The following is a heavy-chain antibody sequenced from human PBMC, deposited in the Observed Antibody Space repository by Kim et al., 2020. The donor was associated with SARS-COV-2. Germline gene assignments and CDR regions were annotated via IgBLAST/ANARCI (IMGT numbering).Heavy chain of an antibody. CDR1: GYTFTSYY. CDR3: ARERITMVRGGYYYYYYGMDV. CDR2: INPSGGST. V-gene: IGHV1-46*01. D-gene: IGHD3-10*01. Sequence: ASVKVSCKASGYTFTSYYMHWVRQAPGQGLEWMGIINPSGGSTSYAQKFQGRVTMTRDTSTSTVYMELSSLRSEDTAVYYCARERITMVRGGYYYYYYGMDVWGQGTTVTVSS. J-gene: IGHJ6*02.